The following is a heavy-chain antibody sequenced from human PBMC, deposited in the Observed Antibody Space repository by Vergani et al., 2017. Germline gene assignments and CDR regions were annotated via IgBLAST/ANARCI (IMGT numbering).Heavy chain of an antibody. V-gene: IGHV3-15*01. CDR1: GFTFSNAW. D-gene: IGHD1-26*01. CDR3: TTDYSGSYVYYYGMDV. Sequence: EVQLVESGGGLVKPGGSLRLSCAASGFTFSNAWMSWVRQAPGKGLEWVGRIKSKTDGGTTDYAAPVKGRFTISRDDSKNTLYLQMNSLKTEDTAVYYCTTDYSGSYVYYYGMDVWGQVTTVTVSS. CDR2: IKSKTDGGTT. J-gene: IGHJ6*02.